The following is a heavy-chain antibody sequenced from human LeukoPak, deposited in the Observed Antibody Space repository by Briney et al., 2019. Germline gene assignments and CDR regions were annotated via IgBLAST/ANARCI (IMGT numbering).Heavy chain of an antibody. D-gene: IGHD4-11*01. CDR1: GFTFSSYS. CDR3: ARSSDDYSNHIPS. J-gene: IGHJ5*02. CDR2: ISSSSSYI. Sequence: GGSLRLSCAASGFTFSSYSMNWVRQAPGKGLEWVSSISSSSSYIYYADSAKGRLTISRDNAKNSLYLQMNSLRAEDTAVYYCARSSDDYSNHIPSLGQGTLVTVSS. V-gene: IGHV3-21*01.